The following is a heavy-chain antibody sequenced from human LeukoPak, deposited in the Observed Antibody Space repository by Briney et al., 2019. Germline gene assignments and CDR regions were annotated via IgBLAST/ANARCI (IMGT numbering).Heavy chain of an antibody. J-gene: IGHJ3*02. CDR3: ARDSIAHDAFDI. D-gene: IGHD2-21*01. CDR1: GGSFSGYY. CDR2: INHSGST. V-gene: IGHV4-34*01. Sequence: SETLSLTCAVYGGSFSGYYWSWIRQPPGKGLEWIGEINHSGSTNYNPSLKSRVTISVDTSKNQFSLKLSSMTAADTAVYYCARDSIAHDAFDIWGQGTMVTVSS.